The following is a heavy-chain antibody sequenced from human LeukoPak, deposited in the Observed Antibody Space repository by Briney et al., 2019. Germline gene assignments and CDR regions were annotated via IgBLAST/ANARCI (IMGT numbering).Heavy chain of an antibody. V-gene: IGHV4-59*11. CDR1: GGSISSHY. CDR3: ARDKGLAAAGTLILDYYYG. Sequence: PSETLSLTCTVSGGSISSHYWSWIRQPPGKGLEWIGYIYYSGSTNYNPSLKSRVTISVDTSKNQFSLKLSSVTAADTAVYYCARDKGLAAAGTLILDYYYG. J-gene: IGHJ6*01. CDR2: IYYSGST. D-gene: IGHD6-13*01.